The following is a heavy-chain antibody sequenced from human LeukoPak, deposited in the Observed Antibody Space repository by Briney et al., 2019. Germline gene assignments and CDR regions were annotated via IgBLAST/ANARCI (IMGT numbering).Heavy chain of an antibody. D-gene: IGHD1-26*01. V-gene: IGHV4-59*11. Sequence: SETLSLTCTVTGASISSHYWCWIRQTPGTGREWIGDIYDRGSTTYNPSLKRRVSISVDTSRNQFSLNLRSVTAADTAVYYCAKIEVGRFDPWGQGTLVTVSS. J-gene: IGHJ5*02. CDR3: AKIEVGRFDP. CDR2: IYDRGST. CDR1: GASISSHY.